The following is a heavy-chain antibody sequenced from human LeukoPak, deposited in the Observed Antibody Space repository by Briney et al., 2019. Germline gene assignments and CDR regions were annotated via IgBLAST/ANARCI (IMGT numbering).Heavy chain of an antibody. D-gene: IGHD4-23*01. CDR1: GFTFDDYA. Sequence: GGSLRLSCAASGFTFDDYAMHWVRQAPGKGLEWVSGISWNSGSIGYADSVKGRFTISRDNAKNSLYLQMNSLRAEDTALYYCAKDRGGNSNMFDYWGQGTLVTVSS. CDR3: AKDRGGNSNMFDY. J-gene: IGHJ4*02. CDR2: ISWNSGSI. V-gene: IGHV3-9*01.